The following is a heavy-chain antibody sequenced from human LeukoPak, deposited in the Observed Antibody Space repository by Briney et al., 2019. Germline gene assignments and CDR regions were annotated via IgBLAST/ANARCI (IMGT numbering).Heavy chain of an antibody. J-gene: IGHJ4*02. Sequence: GGSLRLSCAASGFTFSSYAMHWVRQAPGKGLEWVAVISYDGSNKYYADSVKGRFTISRDNSKNTLYLQMNSLRAEDTAVYYCARDPGQGIAVAGTEFDYWGQGTLVTVSS. V-gene: IGHV3-30-3*01. CDR2: ISYDGSNK. CDR3: ARDPGQGIAVAGTEFDY. D-gene: IGHD6-19*01. CDR1: GFTFSSYA.